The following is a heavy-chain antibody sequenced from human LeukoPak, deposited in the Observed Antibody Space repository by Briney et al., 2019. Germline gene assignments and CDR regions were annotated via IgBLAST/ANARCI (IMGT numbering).Heavy chain of an antibody. V-gene: IGHV3-7*03. J-gene: IGHJ3*02. CDR1: GFIFSKYC. CDR2: MKQDGSEK. D-gene: IGHD3-22*01. Sequence: GGSLRLSCEASGFIFSKYCMSWVRQAPGKGPEWVANMKQDGSEKFYMDSVKGRFTISRDNSKNSLYLQMNSLRAEDTAVYYCAKGIVVVISGNAFDIWGQGTMVTVSS. CDR3: AKGIVVVISGNAFDI.